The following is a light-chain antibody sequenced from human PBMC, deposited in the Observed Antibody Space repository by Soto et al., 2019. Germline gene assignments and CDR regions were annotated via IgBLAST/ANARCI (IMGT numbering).Light chain of an antibody. Sequence: DIQMTQSPSSLSASVGDRVTITCRASQSISSYLNWYQQKPGKAPKLLIYAASTRATGIPARFSGSGSGTEFTLPISSLQSEDFAVYYCQQYNNWPPEYTFGQGTKLEIK. J-gene: IGKJ2*01. CDR2: AAS. CDR3: QQYNNWPPEYT. V-gene: IGKV1-39*01. CDR1: QSISSY.